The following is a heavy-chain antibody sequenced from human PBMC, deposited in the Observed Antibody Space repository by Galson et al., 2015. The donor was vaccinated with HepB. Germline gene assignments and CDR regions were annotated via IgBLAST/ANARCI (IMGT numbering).Heavy chain of an antibody. D-gene: IGHD3-10*01. Sequence: SLRLSCAASGFTFSDYYMSWIRQAPGKGLEWVSYISSSSSYTNYADSVKGRFTISRDNAKNSLYLHMNSLRAEDTAVYYCARTYYYGSGSYYTWGQGTLVTVSS. CDR2: ISSSSSYT. J-gene: IGHJ4*02. CDR1: GFTFSDYY. V-gene: IGHV3-11*06. CDR3: ARTYYYGSGSYYT.